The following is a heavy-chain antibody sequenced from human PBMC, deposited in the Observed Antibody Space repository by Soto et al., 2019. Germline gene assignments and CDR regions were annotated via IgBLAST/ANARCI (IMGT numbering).Heavy chain of an antibody. CDR2: ISGSGGST. J-gene: IGHJ4*02. D-gene: IGHD4-17*01. Sequence: PGGSLRLSCAASGFTFSSYAMSWVRQAPGKGLEWVSAISGSGGSTYYADSVKGRFTISRDNSKNTLYLQMNSLRAEDTAVYYCARHYGGSYYFDYWGQGTMVTVYS. V-gene: IGHV3-23*01. CDR3: ARHYGGSYYFDY. CDR1: GFTFSSYA.